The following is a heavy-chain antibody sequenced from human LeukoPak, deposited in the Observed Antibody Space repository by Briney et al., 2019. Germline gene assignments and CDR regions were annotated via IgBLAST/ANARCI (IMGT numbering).Heavy chain of an antibody. V-gene: IGHV4-30-4*01. CDR1: GGSISSGDYY. CDR2: IYYSGST. Sequence: SGTLSLTCTVSGGSISSGDYYWSWIRQPPGKGLEWIGYIYYSGSTYYNPSLKSRVTISVDTSKNQFSLKLSSVTAADTAVYYCARTQDIVVVPAAMPPVDPWGQGTLVTVSS. D-gene: IGHD2-2*01. J-gene: IGHJ5*02. CDR3: ARTQDIVVVPAAMPPVDP.